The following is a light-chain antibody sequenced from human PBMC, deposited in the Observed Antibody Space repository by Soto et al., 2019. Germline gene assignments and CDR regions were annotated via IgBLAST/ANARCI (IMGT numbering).Light chain of an antibody. J-gene: IGKJ1*01. V-gene: IGKV3-20*01. CDR1: QSINSNY. CDR3: QQYVFSPWT. Sequence: EIVLTQSPGTLSLSPGERGTLSCRASQSINSNYLAWYQQKPGQAPRLLIYGASSRATGIPDRFSGSGSGTDFTLTISRLEPEDFAVYYCQQYVFSPWTFGQGTKVEIK. CDR2: GAS.